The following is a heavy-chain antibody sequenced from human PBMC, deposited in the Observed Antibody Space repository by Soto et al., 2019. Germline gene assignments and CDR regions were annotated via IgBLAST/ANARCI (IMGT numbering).Heavy chain of an antibody. V-gene: IGHV1-18*03. D-gene: IGHD6-19*01. CDR2: ISAYNGNT. Sequence: ASVKVSCKASGYTFTSYGISWVRQAPGQGLEWMGWISAYNGNTNYAQKLQGRVTKTTDTSTSTAYKELRSLRSDDMAVYYCARGIAVADHGDYFDYWGQGTLVTVSS. CDR3: ARGIAVADHGDYFDY. J-gene: IGHJ4*02. CDR1: GYTFTSYG.